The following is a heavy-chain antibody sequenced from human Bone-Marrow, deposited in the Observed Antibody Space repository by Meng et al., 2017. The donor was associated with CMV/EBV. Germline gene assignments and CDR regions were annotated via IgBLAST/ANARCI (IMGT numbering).Heavy chain of an antibody. CDR3: ARTDIVVVPWFDP. CDR1: GFTFSSYA. J-gene: IGHJ5*02. V-gene: IGHV3-30*04. D-gene: IGHD2-2*01. CDR2: ISYDGSNK. Sequence: GGSLRLSCAASGFTFSSYAMHWVRQAPGKGLEWVAVISYDGSNKYYADSVKGRFTISRDNSKNTLYLQMNSLRAEDTAVYYCARTDIVVVPWFDPWGQGTLVTGSS.